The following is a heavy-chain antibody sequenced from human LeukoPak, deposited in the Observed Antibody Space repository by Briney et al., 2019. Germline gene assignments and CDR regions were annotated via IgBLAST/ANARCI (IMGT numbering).Heavy chain of an antibody. Sequence: SETLSLTCTVSGGSISTYYWSWIRQPPGKGLEWIGFLYYSGGTNYNPSLKSRVTISVDTSKNQFSLKLSSVTAADTAVYYCARGQTPGYSYGRYAFDIWGQGTMVTVSS. CDR3: ARGQTPGYSYGRYAFDI. D-gene: IGHD5-18*01. CDR1: GGSISTYY. J-gene: IGHJ3*02. V-gene: IGHV4-59*01. CDR2: LYYSGGT.